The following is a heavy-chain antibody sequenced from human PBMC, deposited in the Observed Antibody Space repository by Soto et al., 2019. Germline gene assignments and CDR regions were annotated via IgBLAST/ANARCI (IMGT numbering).Heavy chain of an antibody. Sequence: SETLSLTCTVSGGSVTSNYYYWSWIRQPPGKGLEWIGYIFYSGTTYYNPSLKSRVTISVDTSKNQFSLKLTSMTAADTAVYYCARDSPPYSHYYYGMDVWGQGTTVTVSS. CDR1: GGSVTSNYYY. CDR3: ARDSPPYSHYYYGMDV. CDR2: IFYSGTT. D-gene: IGHD4-4*01. V-gene: IGHV4-30-4*08. J-gene: IGHJ6*02.